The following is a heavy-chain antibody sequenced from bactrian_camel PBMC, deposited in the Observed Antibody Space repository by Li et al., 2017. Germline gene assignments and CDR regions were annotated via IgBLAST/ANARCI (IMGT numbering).Heavy chain of an antibody. CDR2: IYTREGIT. D-gene: IGHD1*01. J-gene: IGHJ4*01. V-gene: IGHV3S1*01. Sequence: HVQLVESGGGSVQAGGSLNLSCVISEWPWTSACVGWFRQAPGKEREKVASIYTREGITQYHDSVKGRFTISSDAAKNTVNTVYLHMNSLKPEDTAMYYCAADRLVCLSTNPRGEWTYWGQGTQVTVS. CDR1: EWPWTSAC. CDR3: AADRLVCLSTNPRGEWTY.